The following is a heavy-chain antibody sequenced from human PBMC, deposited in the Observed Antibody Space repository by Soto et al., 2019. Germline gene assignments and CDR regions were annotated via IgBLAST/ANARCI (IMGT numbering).Heavy chain of an antibody. Sequence: QVQLLESGPGLVKPSQTLSLTCTVSGGSISSGAHYWSWIRQVPGKGLEWIGYIYYRGSTYYNPSLNGRVSISLDTSQNQFSLKLTSVTAADTAIYYCTRDQKTSDKPTVVTFDAFDTWGQGTMVTVSS. CDR3: TRDQKTSDKPTVVTFDAFDT. J-gene: IGHJ3*02. V-gene: IGHV4-31*03. D-gene: IGHD3-22*01. CDR2: IYYRGST. CDR1: GGSISSGAHY.